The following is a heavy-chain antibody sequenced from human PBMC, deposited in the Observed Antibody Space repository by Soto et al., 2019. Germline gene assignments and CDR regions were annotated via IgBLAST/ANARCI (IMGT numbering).Heavy chain of an antibody. V-gene: IGHV3-30-3*01. CDR2: ISYDGSNK. D-gene: IGHD3-10*01. Sequence: QVQLVESGGGVVQPGRSLRLSCAASGFTFSSYAMHWVRQAPGKGLEWVAVISYDGSNKYYADSVKGRFTISRDNSKNTLYLQMNSLRAEDTAVYYCARDQVTMVRGAYYFDYCGQGTLVTVSS. CDR3: ARDQVTMVRGAYYFDY. CDR1: GFTFSSYA. J-gene: IGHJ4*02.